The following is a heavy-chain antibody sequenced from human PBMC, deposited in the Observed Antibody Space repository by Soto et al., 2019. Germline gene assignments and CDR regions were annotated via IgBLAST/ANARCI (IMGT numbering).Heavy chain of an antibody. V-gene: IGHV3-48*02. Sequence: EVQLVVSGGGLVQPRGSLRISWAASGFTFGSYNMDWVRQAPGKGLEWLSYISGSGTTIYYADSVRGRFTTSRDNAKNSLYLQMNSLRDEDTAVYYCARHQTTGWFDPWGQGTLVTVSS. CDR1: GFTFGSYN. CDR2: ISGSGTTI. D-gene: IGHD4-17*01. J-gene: IGHJ5*02. CDR3: ARHQTTGWFDP.